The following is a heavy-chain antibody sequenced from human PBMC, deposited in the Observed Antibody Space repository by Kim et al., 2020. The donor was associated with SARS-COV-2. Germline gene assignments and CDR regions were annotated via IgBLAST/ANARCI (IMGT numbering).Heavy chain of an antibody. CDR1: GYTFTGYY. D-gene: IGHD3-22*01. CDR3: ARVGDSSGYPGIGRYYYGMDV. Sequence: ASVKVSCKASGYTFTGYYMHWVRQAPGQGLEWMGRINPNSGGTNYAQKFQGRVTMTRDTSISTAYMELSRLRSDDTAVYYCARVGDSSGYPGIGRYYYGMDVWGQGTTVTVSS. J-gene: IGHJ6*02. CDR2: INPNSGGT. V-gene: IGHV1-2*06.